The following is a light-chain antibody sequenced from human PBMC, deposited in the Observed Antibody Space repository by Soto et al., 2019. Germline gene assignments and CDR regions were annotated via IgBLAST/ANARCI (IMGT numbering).Light chain of an antibody. CDR3: QQYSSSPPT. V-gene: IGKV4-1*01. Sequence: MGLSQSPDTLAVSLGERATINFKASHNILYSYDNKNYLSRYQQRPGQPPKLLCCWASTRESGVPDRFSGSGSGTHFTLTITSLQAEDVAVYYCQQYSSSPPTFGQGTKVDI. CDR1: HNILYSYDNKNY. CDR2: WAS. J-gene: IGKJ1*01.